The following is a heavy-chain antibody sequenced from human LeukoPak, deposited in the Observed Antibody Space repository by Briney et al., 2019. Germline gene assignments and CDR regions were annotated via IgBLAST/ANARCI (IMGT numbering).Heavy chain of an antibody. D-gene: IGHD3-3*01. CDR2: IKPNSGGT. J-gene: IGHJ4*02. CDR1: GYSFSGYY. Sequence: ASVKVSCKASGYSFSGYYMHWVRQAPGQGLEWMGWIKPNSGGTNYAQKFQGRVTMTRDTSISTAYMELSRLRSDDTAVYYCARDERLLSFLKWGQGTLVTVSS. CDR3: ARDERLLSFLK. V-gene: IGHV1-2*02.